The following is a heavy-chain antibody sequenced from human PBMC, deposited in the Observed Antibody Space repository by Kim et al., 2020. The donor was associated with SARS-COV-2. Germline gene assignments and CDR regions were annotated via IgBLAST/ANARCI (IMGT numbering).Heavy chain of an antibody. V-gene: IGHV5-51*01. Sequence: YSPPSQGQATISADKSTTTAYLKWSSLKASDTAMYYCARSAGPYDYYFDYWGQGTLVTVSS. D-gene: IGHD3-16*01. CDR3: ARSAGPYDYYFDY. J-gene: IGHJ4*02.